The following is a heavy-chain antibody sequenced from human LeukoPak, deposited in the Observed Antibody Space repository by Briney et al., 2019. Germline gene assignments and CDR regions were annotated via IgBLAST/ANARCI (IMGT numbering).Heavy chain of an antibody. CDR3: ARGDFWSGYLLNYYYYMDV. CDR1: GGSISSYY. J-gene: IGHJ6*03. CDR2: IYYSGST. Sequence: PSETLSLTCTVSGGSISSYYWSWLRQPPGKGLEWIGYIYYSGSTNYNPSLKSRVTISVDTSKNQFSLKLSSVTAADTAVYYCARGDFWSGYLLNYYYYMDVWGKGTTVTVSS. V-gene: IGHV4-59*01. D-gene: IGHD3-3*01.